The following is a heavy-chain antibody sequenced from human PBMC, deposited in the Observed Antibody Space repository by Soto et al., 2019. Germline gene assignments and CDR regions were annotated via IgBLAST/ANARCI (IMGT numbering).Heavy chain of an antibody. J-gene: IGHJ6*02. CDR2: IDPSDSYT. Sequence: GESLKISCKGSGYSFTSYWISWVRQMPGKGLEWMGRIDPSDSYTNYSPSFQGHVTISADKSISTAYLQWSSLKASDPATYYCARHYFDFWSGYPPMDVWGQGTTVTVYS. D-gene: IGHD3-3*01. CDR3: ARHYFDFWSGYPPMDV. CDR1: GYSFTSYW. V-gene: IGHV5-10-1*01.